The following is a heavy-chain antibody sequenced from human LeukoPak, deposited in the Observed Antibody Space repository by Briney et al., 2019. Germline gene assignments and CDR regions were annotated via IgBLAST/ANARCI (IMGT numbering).Heavy chain of an antibody. Sequence: ASVKVSCKASGYTFTGYYMHWVRQAPGQGLEWMGWINPNNGGTNYAQKFQGRVTMTRDTSISTAYMELSRLRSDDTAVYYCARAYCGGDCYSHVYWGQGTLVTVSS. CDR2: INPNNGGT. V-gene: IGHV1-2*02. CDR3: ARAYCGGDCYSHVY. CDR1: GYTFTGYY. J-gene: IGHJ4*02. D-gene: IGHD2-21*02.